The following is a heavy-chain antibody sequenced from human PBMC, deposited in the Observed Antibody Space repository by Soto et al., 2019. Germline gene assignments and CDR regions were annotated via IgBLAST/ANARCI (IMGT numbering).Heavy chain of an antibody. CDR2: ITSKAYGGTT. CDR3: SRVPPNNRGAPLDY. J-gene: IGHJ4*02. V-gene: IGHV3-49*03. Sequence: GGSLRLSCTASGFTFGDYAMIWFRQAPGKGLEWVGFITSKAYGGTTEYAATVKGRFTISRDDSKSIAYLQMNSLKTDDTAVYYCSRVPPNNRGAPLDYWGKGTLVTVSS. CDR1: GFTFGDYA. D-gene: IGHD3-10*01.